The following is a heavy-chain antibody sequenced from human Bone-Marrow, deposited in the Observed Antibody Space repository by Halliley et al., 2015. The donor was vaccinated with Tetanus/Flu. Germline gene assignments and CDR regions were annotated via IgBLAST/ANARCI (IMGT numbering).Heavy chain of an antibody. CDR3: ARSYYDKTGYDYYYGLDV. Sequence: IGTAGYAYYPDSEQGRFTISREDAKNSLYLRMNSLRAGDTAVYYCARSYYDKTGYDYYYGLDVWGQGTAVTVSS. CDR2: IGTAGYA. J-gene: IGHJ6*02. V-gene: IGHV3-13*01. D-gene: IGHD3-22*01.